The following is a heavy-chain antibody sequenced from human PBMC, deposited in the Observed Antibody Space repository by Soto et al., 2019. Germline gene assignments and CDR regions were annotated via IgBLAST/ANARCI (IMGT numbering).Heavy chain of an antibody. V-gene: IGHV4-4*07. CDR1: GGSINSYW. CDR2: VYSSGTT. Sequence: SETLSLTCSVSGGSINSYWWSWIRQPAGKGLEWIGRVYSSGTTDYNPSLNSRATLSVETSKKQFSLNLASVSAADTAVYYCARAPKVSGSSQTRPDFWGQGTLVTVSS. J-gene: IGHJ4*02. CDR3: ARAPKVSGSSQTRPDF. D-gene: IGHD6-6*01.